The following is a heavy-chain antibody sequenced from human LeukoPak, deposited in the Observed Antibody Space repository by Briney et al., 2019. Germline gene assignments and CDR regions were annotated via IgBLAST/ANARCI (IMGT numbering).Heavy chain of an antibody. CDR3: ARGGSSWYQSYWYFDL. Sequence: SETLSLTCAVYGGSFSGYYWSWIRQPPEKGLEWIGEINHIGSTNYNPSLKSRVTISVDTSKNQFSLKLSSVTAADTAVYYCARGGSSWYQSYWYFDLWGRGTLVTVSS. J-gene: IGHJ2*01. CDR2: INHIGST. V-gene: IGHV4-34*01. D-gene: IGHD6-13*01. CDR1: GGSFSGYY.